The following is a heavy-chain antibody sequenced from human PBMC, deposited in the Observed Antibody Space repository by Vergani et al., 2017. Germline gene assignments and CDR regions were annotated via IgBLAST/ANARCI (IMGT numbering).Heavy chain of an antibody. CDR1: GFTFSSYG. CDR2: IWYDGSNK. CDR3: AGRKYSSGWQDLHAFDI. V-gene: IGHV3-33*08. Sequence: VQLLESGGGLVQPGGSLRLSCAASGFTFSSYGMHWVRQAPGKGLEWVAVIWYDGSNKYYADSVKGRFTISRDNSKNTLYLQMNSLRAEDTAVYYCAGRKYSSGWQDLHAFDIWGQGTMVTVSS. J-gene: IGHJ3*02. D-gene: IGHD6-19*01.